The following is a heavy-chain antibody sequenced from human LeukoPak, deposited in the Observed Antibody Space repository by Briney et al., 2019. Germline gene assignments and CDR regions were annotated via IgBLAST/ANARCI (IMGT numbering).Heavy chain of an antibody. D-gene: IGHD1-14*01. J-gene: IGHJ5*02. CDR1: GGTFSSYA. V-gene: IGHV1-69*06. Sequence: SVKVSCKASGGTFSSYAISWVRQAPGQGLEWMGGIIPIFGTANYAQKFQGRVTITADKSTSTAYMELSSLRSEDTAVYYCATRPGEGGYNWFDPWGQGTLVTVSS. CDR2: IIPIFGTA. CDR3: ATRPGEGGYNWFDP.